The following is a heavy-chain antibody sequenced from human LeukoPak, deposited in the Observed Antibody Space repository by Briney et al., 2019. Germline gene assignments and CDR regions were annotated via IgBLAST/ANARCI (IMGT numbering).Heavy chain of an antibody. CDR1: GFTFSDYF. Sequence: QSGGPLRLSCAASGFTFSDYFIDWVRQAPGQGLEWVGRSRNKANSYNTAYAASVKGRFIISRDDSKNAVYLQMNSLKTEDTAVYYCARANREAGYSLDYWGQGTLVTVSS. J-gene: IGHJ4*02. CDR2: SRNKANSYNT. D-gene: IGHD3-22*01. V-gene: IGHV3-72*01. CDR3: ARANREAGYSLDY.